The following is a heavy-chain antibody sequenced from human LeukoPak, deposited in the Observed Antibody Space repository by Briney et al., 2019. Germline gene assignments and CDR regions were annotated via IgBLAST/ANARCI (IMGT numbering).Heavy chain of an antibody. Sequence: GGSLRLSCASSGFTFSNYWMSWVRQAPGKGLEWVANINQDGSEKYYVDSVKGRFTISRDNAKNSVNLQMNSLRAEDTALYYCARDGIDYWGQGTLVTVSS. V-gene: IGHV3-7*04. CDR3: ARDGIDY. J-gene: IGHJ4*02. CDR1: GFTFSNYW. CDR2: INQDGSEK. D-gene: IGHD1-26*01.